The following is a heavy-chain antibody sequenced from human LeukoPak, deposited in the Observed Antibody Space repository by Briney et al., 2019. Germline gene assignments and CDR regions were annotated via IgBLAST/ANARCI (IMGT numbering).Heavy chain of an antibody. CDR1: GGSISSASYY. Sequence: SQTLSLTCTVSGGSISSASYYWSWIRQPAGKGLEWIGRIYTSGSTNYNPSLKSRVTISVDTSKNQFSLKLSSVTAADTAVYYCARVLLWFGSARYGMTSGAKGPRSPSP. V-gene: IGHV4-61*02. CDR2: IYTSGST. D-gene: IGHD3-10*01. CDR3: ARVLLWFGSARYGMTS. J-gene: IGHJ6*02.